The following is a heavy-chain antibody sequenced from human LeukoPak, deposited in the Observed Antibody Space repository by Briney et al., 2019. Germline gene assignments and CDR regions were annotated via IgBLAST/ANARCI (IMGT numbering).Heavy chain of an antibody. D-gene: IGHD5-12*01. CDR3: ARTLSSGYDEGVFDY. V-gene: IGHV3-21*01. Sequence: PGGSLRLSCAASGFTFSSYSMNWVRQAPGKGLEWVSSISSSSSYIYYADSVKGRFTISRDNAKNSLYLQMNSLRAEDTAVYYCARTLSSGYDEGVFDYWGQGTLVTVSS. CDR2: ISSSSSYI. J-gene: IGHJ4*02. CDR1: GFTFSSYS.